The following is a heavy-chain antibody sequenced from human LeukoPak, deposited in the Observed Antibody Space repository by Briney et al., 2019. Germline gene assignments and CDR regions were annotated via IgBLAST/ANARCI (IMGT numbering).Heavy chain of an antibody. D-gene: IGHD4-17*01. V-gene: IGHV3-23*01. CDR1: DFTFANYA. CDR2: IKGSGSYA. CDR3: GRDPNGDYIGAFEF. J-gene: IGHJ3*01. Sequence: GGSLRLSCVGSDFTFANYAMTWVRLTPGKGLEWASSIKGSGSYAMYADSVSGRFTTSRDNSRNTIFLQMTSLRAEDTAIYYCGRDPNGDYIGAFEFWGRGTLVSVSS.